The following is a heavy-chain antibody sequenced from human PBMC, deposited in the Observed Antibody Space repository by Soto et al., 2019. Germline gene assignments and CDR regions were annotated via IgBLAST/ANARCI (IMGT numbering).Heavy chain of an antibody. V-gene: IGHV1-69*12. J-gene: IGHJ4*02. Sequence: QVQLVQSGAEVKKPGSSVKVSCKASGGTFSSYAISWVRQAPGQGLEWMGGIIPIFGTANYAQKFQGRVTITADESTRTAYMELSSLRSEDTAVYYCARGRYYYDSSGYPFDYWGQGTLVTVSS. CDR1: GGTFSSYA. CDR3: ARGRYYYDSSGYPFDY. CDR2: IIPIFGTA. D-gene: IGHD3-22*01.